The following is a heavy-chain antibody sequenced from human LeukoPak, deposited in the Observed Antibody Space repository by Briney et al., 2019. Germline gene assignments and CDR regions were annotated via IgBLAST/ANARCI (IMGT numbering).Heavy chain of an antibody. CDR1: GFTFSSYA. D-gene: IGHD6-13*01. CDR2: ISGSGGST. Sequence: GGSLRLSCAASGFTFSSYAMSWVRQAPGKGLEWVSAISGSGGSTYYADSVKGRFTTSRDNSKNTLYLQMNSLRAEDTAVYYCAKCLIVAAAGTPYHYYGMDVWGQGTTVTVSS. V-gene: IGHV3-23*01. CDR3: AKCLIVAAAGTPYHYYGMDV. J-gene: IGHJ6*02.